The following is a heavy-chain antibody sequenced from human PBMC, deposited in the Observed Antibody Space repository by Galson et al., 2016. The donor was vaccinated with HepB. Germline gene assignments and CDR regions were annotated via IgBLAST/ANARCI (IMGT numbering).Heavy chain of an antibody. J-gene: IGHJ4*02. CDR2: IRGDGIVS. Sequence: SLRLSCAASGFTFNAHWMNWVRQAPGKWLEWVANIRGDGIVSYYAESVRGRFTISRDNAKSSLYLQMNGLRVDETAVYYCSREMTGSYFDWGQGTLVTVSS. CDR1: GFTFNAHW. V-gene: IGHV3-7*01. CDR3: SREMTGSYFD. D-gene: IGHD3-10*01.